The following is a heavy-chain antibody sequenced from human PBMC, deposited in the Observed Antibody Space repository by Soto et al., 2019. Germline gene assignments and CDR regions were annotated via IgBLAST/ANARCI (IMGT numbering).Heavy chain of an antibody. CDR2: LVPLFGTP. CDR3: ARVAEEELAGASFFDY. V-gene: IGHV1-69*01. CDR1: GGSFTTHS. J-gene: IGHJ4*02. Sequence: VQLVQSGAEVKKTGSSVRVSCKTSGGSFTTHSITWLRQAPGQGLEWMGGLVPLFGTPNYAQKFQGRLTITADESTSTAYMEPSNLRSEDTAVYYCARVAEEELAGASFFDYWGQGTLVTVSS. D-gene: IGHD6-19*01.